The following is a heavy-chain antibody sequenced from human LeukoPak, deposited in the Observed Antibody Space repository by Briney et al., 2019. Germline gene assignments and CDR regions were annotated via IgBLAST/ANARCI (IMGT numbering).Heavy chain of an antibody. CDR2: ISSSGSTI. D-gene: IGHD6-19*01. V-gene: IGHV3-48*03. CDR1: GFTFSSYE. CDR3: AKDGPGEFGIAVAEYFQH. Sequence: GALRLSCAASGFTFSSYEMNWVRQAPGKGLEWVSYISSSGSTIYYADSVKGRFTISRDNAKNSLYLQMNSLRAEDTAVYYCAKDGPGEFGIAVAEYFQHWGQGTLVTVSS. J-gene: IGHJ1*01.